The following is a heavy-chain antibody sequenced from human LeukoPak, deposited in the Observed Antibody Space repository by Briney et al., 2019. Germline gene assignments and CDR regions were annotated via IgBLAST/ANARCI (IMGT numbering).Heavy chain of an antibody. Sequence: SETLSLTCTVSGVSISSCYWSWIRQPAGKGLEWIGRIYSSGSTNYNPSLKSRVTMSVDTSKNQFSLTLTSMTAADTAVYYCARTNLPASQGAFDIWGQGTMVTVSS. D-gene: IGHD1-14*01. CDR1: GVSISSCY. CDR3: ARTNLPASQGAFDI. J-gene: IGHJ3*02. CDR2: IYSSGST. V-gene: IGHV4-4*07.